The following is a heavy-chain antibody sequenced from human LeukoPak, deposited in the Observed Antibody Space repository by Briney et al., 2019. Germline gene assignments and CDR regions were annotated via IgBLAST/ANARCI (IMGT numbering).Heavy chain of an antibody. CDR2: MNPNSGNT. CDR3: ARTYYYDSSGYYLGGDCFDP. CDR1: GYTFTSYD. D-gene: IGHD3-22*01. J-gene: IGHJ5*02. Sequence: ASVKVSCKASGYTFTSYDINWVRQATGQGLEWMGWMNPNSGNTGYAQKFQGRVTMTRNTSISTAYMELSSLRSEDTAVYYCARTYYYDSSGYYLGGDCFDPWGQGTLVTVSS. V-gene: IGHV1-8*01.